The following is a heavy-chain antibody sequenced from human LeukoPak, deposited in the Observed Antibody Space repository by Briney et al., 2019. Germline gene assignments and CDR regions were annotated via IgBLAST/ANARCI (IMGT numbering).Heavy chain of an antibody. CDR2: IYPGDSDT. CDR3: ARHRAFYSSSWYGNWFDP. V-gene: IGHV5-51*01. CDR1: GYSFTSYW. J-gene: IGHJ5*02. D-gene: IGHD6-13*01. Sequence: GESLKISCKGSGYSFTSYWIGWVRQMPGKGLEWMGVIYPGDSDTRYSPSFQGQVTISADKSISTAYLQWSSLKASDTAMYYCARHRAFYSSSWYGNWFDPWGQGTLVTVSS.